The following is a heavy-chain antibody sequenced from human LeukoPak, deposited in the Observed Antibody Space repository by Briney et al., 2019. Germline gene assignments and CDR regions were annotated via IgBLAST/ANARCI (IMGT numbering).Heavy chain of an antibody. V-gene: IGHV4-39*01. J-gene: IGHJ3*02. CDR1: GGSISTSSYY. CDR2: INYSGST. CDR3: ARSHRDAFDI. Sequence: SETLSLTCTVSGGSISTSSYYWAWIRQPPGKGLEWIGSINYSGSTYDDPSLRSRVTMSVDTSKNQFSLKLSSVTAADTAVYYCARSHRDAFDIWGQGTMVTVSS.